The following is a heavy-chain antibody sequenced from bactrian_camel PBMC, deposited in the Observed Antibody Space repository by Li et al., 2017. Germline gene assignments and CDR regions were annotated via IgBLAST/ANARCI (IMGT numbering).Heavy chain of an antibody. CDR3: AATSGIGLCLNYAYNY. CDR2: IHSGSGST. Sequence: QLVESGGGSVQAGGSLRLSCAASGYPHSSYCLAWFRQREGEHEAVAGIHSGSGSTSYADSVKGRFTISLDNARSTVYLQMDSLSPEDTALYYCAATSGIGLCLNYAYNYRGKGTQVTVS. V-gene: IGHV3S25*01. D-gene: IGHD1*01. CDR1: GYPHSSYC. J-gene: IGHJ4*01.